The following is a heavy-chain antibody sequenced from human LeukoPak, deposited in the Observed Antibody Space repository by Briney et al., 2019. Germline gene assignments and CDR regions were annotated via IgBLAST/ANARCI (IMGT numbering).Heavy chain of an antibody. D-gene: IGHD3-22*01. CDR2: IKQDGSEK. J-gene: IGHJ4*02. CDR3: AGDLYRIVVVPHYFDY. V-gene: IGHV3-7*01. Sequence: GGSLRLSCAASGFTFSTYWMSWVRQAPGKGLEWVANIKQDGSEKYYADTVKGRFTISRDNAKNSLYLQMNSLRAEDTAVYYCAGDLYRIVVVPHYFDYWGQGTLVTVSS. CDR1: GFTFSTYW.